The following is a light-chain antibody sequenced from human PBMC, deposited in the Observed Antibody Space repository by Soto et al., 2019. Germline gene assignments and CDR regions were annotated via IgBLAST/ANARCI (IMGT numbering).Light chain of an antibody. CDR2: DVS. Sequence: QSALTQPASVSGSPGQSITLSCTGTSSDVGAYNSVSWYQQHPGKAPKLIIYDVSTRPSGVSNRFSGSKSGNTASLTISGLQAEDEADYYCSSPTTSTTRVFGTGTKVTVL. V-gene: IGLV2-14*03. CDR1: SSDVGAYNS. CDR3: SSPTTSTTRV. J-gene: IGLJ1*01.